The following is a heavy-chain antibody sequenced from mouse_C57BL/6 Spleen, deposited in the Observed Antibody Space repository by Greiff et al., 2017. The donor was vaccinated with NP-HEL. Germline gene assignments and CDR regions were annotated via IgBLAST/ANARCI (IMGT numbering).Heavy chain of an antibody. V-gene: IGHV1-26*01. D-gene: IGHD2-1*01. Sequence: VQLQQSGPELVKPGASVKISCKASGYTFTDYYMNWVKQSHGKSLEWIGDINPNNGGTSYNQKFKGKATLTVDKSSSTAYMELRSLTSEDSAVYYCARSYGNYGYFDVWGTGTTVTVSS. CDR1: GYTFTDYY. J-gene: IGHJ1*03. CDR2: INPNNGGT. CDR3: ARSYGNYGYFDV.